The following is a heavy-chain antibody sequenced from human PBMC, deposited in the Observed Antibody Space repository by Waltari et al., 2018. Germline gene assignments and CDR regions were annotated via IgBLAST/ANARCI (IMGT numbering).Heavy chain of an antibody. CDR3: ARYARGYYGMDV. CDR2: IDRGGST. CDR1: GFTVSSHY. J-gene: IGHJ6*02. V-gene: IGHV3-53*01. Sequence: EVQLVESGRRLLQPGGSLRLSCAASGFTVSSHYMRWGRQAPGKGLEWVAVIDRGGSTYYADSVKGRFTISRDKSKNTLYLQMNSLRAEDTAVYYCARYARGYYGMDVWGQGTTVTVSS.